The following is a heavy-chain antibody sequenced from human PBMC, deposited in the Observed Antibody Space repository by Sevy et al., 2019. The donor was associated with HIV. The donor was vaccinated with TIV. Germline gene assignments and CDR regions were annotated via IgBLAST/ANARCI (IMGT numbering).Heavy chain of an antibody. Sequence: ASVKVSCKASGGTFSSYAISWVRQAPGQGLEWMGGIIPIFGTANYAQKFQGRVTITADEPTSTAYMELSSLRSEDTAVYYCARAAGITMVRGVKREGYFDYWGQGTLVTVSS. V-gene: IGHV1-69*13. CDR2: IIPIFGTA. CDR3: ARAAGITMVRGVKREGYFDY. CDR1: GGTFSSYA. J-gene: IGHJ4*02. D-gene: IGHD3-10*01.